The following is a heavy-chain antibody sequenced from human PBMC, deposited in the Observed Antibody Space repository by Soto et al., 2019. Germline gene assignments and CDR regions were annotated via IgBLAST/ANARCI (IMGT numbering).Heavy chain of an antibody. D-gene: IGHD3-22*01. CDR3: AKPHVAPPSEIHDSSGYSNSGAY. J-gene: IGHJ4*02. CDR2: ISGSGGST. V-gene: IGHV3-23*01. Sequence: GGSLRLSCAASGFTFSSYAMSLVRQAPGKGLEWVSSISGSGGSTYYADSVKGRFTISRDNSKNTLYLQMNSLRAEDTAVYYSAKPHVAPPSEIHDSSGYSNSGAYWGQGTMVTAP. CDR1: GFTFSSYA.